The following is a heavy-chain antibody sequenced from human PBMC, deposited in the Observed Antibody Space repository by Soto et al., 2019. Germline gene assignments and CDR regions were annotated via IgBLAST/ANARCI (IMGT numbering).Heavy chain of an antibody. CDR1: GFTFSSYW. V-gene: IGHV3-7*01. CDR3: ARDNGEMATIY. Sequence: EVQLVESGGGLVQPGGSLRLSCAASGFTFSSYWMSWVRQAPGKGLEWVANIKQDGSEKYYVDSVKGRFTISRDNAKNSLDLQINSLRAEDTAVYYCARDNGEMATIYWGQGTLVTVSS. D-gene: IGHD5-12*01. J-gene: IGHJ4*02. CDR2: IKQDGSEK.